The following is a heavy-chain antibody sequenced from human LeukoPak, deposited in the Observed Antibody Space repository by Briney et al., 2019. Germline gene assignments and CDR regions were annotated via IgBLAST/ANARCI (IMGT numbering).Heavy chain of an antibody. J-gene: IGHJ6*02. CDR3: ARHSPAATYNYYYGMDV. V-gene: IGHV4-39*01. CDR2: IYYSGST. D-gene: IGHD2-2*01. Sequence: SETLSLTCTVSGGSISSSSYSWGWIRQPPGKGLEWIGSIYYSGSTYYNPSLKSRVTISVDTSKNQFSLKLSSVTAADTAVYYCARHSPAATYNYYYGMDVWGQGTTVTVSS. CDR1: GGSISSSSYS.